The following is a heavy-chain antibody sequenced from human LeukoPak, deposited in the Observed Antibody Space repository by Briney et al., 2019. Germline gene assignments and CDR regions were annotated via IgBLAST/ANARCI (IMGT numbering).Heavy chain of an antibody. Sequence: PGGSLRLSCAASGFTFSSYWMHWVRQAPGKGLVWVSRINSDGSSTSYADSVKGRFTISRDNSKNTLYLEINSLRAEDTAIYYCAKCRSESIAAAGNHWGQGTLVIVSS. CDR3: AKCRSESIAAAGNH. V-gene: IGHV3-74*01. CDR1: GFTFSSYW. CDR2: INSDGSST. J-gene: IGHJ4*02. D-gene: IGHD6-13*01.